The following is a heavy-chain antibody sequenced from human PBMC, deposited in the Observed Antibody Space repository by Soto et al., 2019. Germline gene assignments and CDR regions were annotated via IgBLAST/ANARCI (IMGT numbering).Heavy chain of an antibody. CDR3: ARDYGGGYDFGSRLYGMDV. J-gene: IGHJ6*02. D-gene: IGHD3-3*01. V-gene: IGHV1-69*13. Sequence: ASVKVSCKASGGPFSSYAISWVRQAPGQGLEWMGGIIPIFGTANYAQKFQGRVTITADESTSTAYMELSSLRSEDTAVYYCARDYGGGYDFGSRLYGMDVWGQGTTVTVSS. CDR2: IIPIFGTA. CDR1: GGPFSSYA.